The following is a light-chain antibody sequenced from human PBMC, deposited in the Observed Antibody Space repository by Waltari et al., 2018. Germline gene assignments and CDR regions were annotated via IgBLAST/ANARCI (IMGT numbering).Light chain of an antibody. V-gene: IGKV1-5*03. CDR3: QQYSSYSWT. CDR2: KTS. J-gene: IGKJ1*01. CDR1: QSISSW. Sequence: DIRRTQSPSTLSASVGDRVTITCRASQSISSWLAWYQQKPGKAPKLLIYKTSSLESGVPSRFSGSGSGTEFTLTISSLQPDDFATYYCQQYSSYSWTFGQGTKVEIK.